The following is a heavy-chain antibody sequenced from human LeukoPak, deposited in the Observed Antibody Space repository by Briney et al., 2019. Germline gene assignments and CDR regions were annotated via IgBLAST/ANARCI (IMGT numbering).Heavy chain of an antibody. J-gene: IGHJ3*02. D-gene: IGHD1-26*01. Sequence: SETLSPTCTVSGGSISSYYWSWIRQPAGKGLEWIGRIYTSGSTNYNPSLKSRVTMSVDTSKNQFSLKLSSVTAADTAVYYCARERQWEPTTSDAFDIWGQGTMVTVSS. CDR2: IYTSGST. V-gene: IGHV4-4*07. CDR1: GGSISSYY. CDR3: ARERQWEPTTSDAFDI.